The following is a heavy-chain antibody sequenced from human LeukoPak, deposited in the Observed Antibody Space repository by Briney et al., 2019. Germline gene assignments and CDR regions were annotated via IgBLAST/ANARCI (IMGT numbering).Heavy chain of an antibody. V-gene: IGHV3-74*01. Sequence: GGSLRLSCAASGFTFDDYAMHWVRQAPGKGLVWVSRIASDGSSTTYADSVKGRFSISRDNAKSTLYLQMNSLRVEDTAVYYCARGRPHGNDYWGQGTLVTVSS. CDR3: ARGRPHGNDY. CDR2: IASDGSST. CDR1: GFTFDDYA. D-gene: IGHD4-23*01. J-gene: IGHJ4*02.